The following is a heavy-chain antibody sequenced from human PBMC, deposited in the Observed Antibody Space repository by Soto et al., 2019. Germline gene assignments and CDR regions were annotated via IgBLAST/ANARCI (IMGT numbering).Heavy chain of an antibody. V-gene: IGHV4-59*01. J-gene: IGHJ6*02. CDR1: GGSISTYY. CDR3: ARDRVYGSSGMDV. D-gene: IGHD4-17*01. Sequence: SETLSLTCTVSGGSISTYYWSWIRQPPGKGLEWIGYISNSGTTSYNPSLMSRVTISLDTSKKQFSLRLNSATAADTAVYFCARDRVYGSSGMDVWGRGTTVTVSS. CDR2: ISNSGTT.